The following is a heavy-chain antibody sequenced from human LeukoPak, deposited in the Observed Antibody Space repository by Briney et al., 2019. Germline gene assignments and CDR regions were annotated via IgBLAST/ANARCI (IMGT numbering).Heavy chain of an antibody. CDR2: ISGSGGST. CDR3: AKDRPNYRSGGKLLWFIDAFDI. D-gene: IGHD3-10*01. CDR1: GFTFSSYA. J-gene: IGHJ3*02. Sequence: PGGSLRLSCAASGFTFSSYAMSWVRQAPGKGLEWVSAISGSGGSTYYADSVKGRFTISRDNSKNTLYPQMNSLRAEDTAVYYCAKDRPNYRSGGKLLWFIDAFDIWGQGTMVTVSS. V-gene: IGHV3-23*01.